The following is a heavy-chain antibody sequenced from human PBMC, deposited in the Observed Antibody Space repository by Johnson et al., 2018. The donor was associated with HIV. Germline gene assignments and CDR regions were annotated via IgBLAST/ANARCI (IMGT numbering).Heavy chain of an antibody. V-gene: IGHV3-64*01. Sequence: VQLVESGGGLVKPGGSLRLSCAASGFTFSSYAIHWVRQAPGKGLEYVSAISSHGGSTYYANSVKGRCTISRDNSKNKLYLQMGSLRAEDMAVFYCARDGNGLGGIVGARGAFDIWGQGTMVTVSS. CDR2: ISSHGGST. D-gene: IGHD1-26*01. CDR3: ARDGNGLGGIVGARGAFDI. J-gene: IGHJ3*02. CDR1: GFTFSSYA.